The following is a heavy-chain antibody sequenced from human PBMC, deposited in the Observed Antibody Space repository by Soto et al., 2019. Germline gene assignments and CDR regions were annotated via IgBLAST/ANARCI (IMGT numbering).Heavy chain of an antibody. D-gene: IGHD2-15*01. Sequence: ASVKVSCKASGYTFTSYYMHWVRQAPGQGLEWMGIINPSGGSTSYAQKFQGRVTMTRDTSTSTVYMELSSLRSEDTAVYYCARDLGKKDGRLLEVYYYYYGMDVWGQGTTVTVSS. J-gene: IGHJ6*02. CDR1: GYTFTSYY. V-gene: IGHV1-46*01. CDR3: ARDLGKKDGRLLEVYYYYYGMDV. CDR2: INPSGGST.